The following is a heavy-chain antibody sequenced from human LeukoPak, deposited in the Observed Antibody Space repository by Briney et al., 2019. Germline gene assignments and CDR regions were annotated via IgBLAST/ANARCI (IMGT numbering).Heavy chain of an antibody. CDR1: GGSMSSYY. J-gene: IGHJ4*02. V-gene: IGHV4-39*07. D-gene: IGHD1-1*01. CDR2: IYYSGST. CDR3: ARVFPVGTTSGY. Sequence: SETLSLTCSVSGGSMSSYYWGWIRQPPGKGLEWIGSIYYSGSTYYNPSLKSRVTISVDTSKNQFSLKLSSVTAADTAVYYCARVFPVGTTSGYWGQGTLVTVSS.